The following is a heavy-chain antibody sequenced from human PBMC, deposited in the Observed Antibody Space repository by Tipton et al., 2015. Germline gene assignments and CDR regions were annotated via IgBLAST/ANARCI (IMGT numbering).Heavy chain of an antibody. Sequence: TLSLTCIVSGGSISSSNYYWGWIRQPPGKGLEWIGSIYYSGSTYYNPSLKSRITISVDTSKNQFSLKLSSVTAADTAVYYCARDAGIVAAPSRYFHYWGQGTLVTVSS. J-gene: IGHJ1*01. CDR2: IYYSGST. D-gene: IGHD2-15*01. V-gene: IGHV4-39*02. CDR1: GGSISSSNYY. CDR3: ARDAGIVAAPSRYFHY.